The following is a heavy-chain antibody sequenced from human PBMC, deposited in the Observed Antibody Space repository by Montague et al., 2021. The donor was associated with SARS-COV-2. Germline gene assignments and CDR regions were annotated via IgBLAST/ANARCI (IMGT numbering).Heavy chain of an antibody. CDR2: IYYSGST. Sequence: SETLSLTYTVSGGSISSSSYYWGWIRQPPGKGLEWIGSIYYSGSTYYNPSLKSRVTISVDTSKNQFSLKLSSVTAADTAVYYCARDRYSGYVLDAFDIWGQGTMVTVSS. D-gene: IGHD5-12*01. J-gene: IGHJ3*02. CDR3: ARDRYSGYVLDAFDI. V-gene: IGHV4-39*07. CDR1: GGSISSSSYY.